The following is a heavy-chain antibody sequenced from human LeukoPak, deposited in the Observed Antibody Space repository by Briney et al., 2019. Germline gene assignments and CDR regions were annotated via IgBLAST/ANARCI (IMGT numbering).Heavy chain of an antibody. V-gene: IGHV4-39*01. Sequence: SETLSLTCTVSGGSISSSSYYWGGIRQPPGKGLEWIGSIYYSGSTYYNPSLKSRVTISVDTSKNQFSLKLSSVTAADTAVYYCARGRGVAALDFDYWGQGTLVTVSS. CDR1: GGSISSSSYY. CDR3: ARGRGVAALDFDY. J-gene: IGHJ4*02. D-gene: IGHD2-15*01. CDR2: IYYSGST.